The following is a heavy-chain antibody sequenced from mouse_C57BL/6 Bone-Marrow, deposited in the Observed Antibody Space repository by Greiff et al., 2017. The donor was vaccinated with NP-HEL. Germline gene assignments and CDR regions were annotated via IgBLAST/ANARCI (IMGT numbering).Heavy chain of an antibody. J-gene: IGHJ2*01. D-gene: IGHD2-4*01. CDR2: IDPETGGT. V-gene: IGHV1-15*01. Sequence: VQLQESGAELVRPGASVTLSCKASGYTFTDYEMHWVKQTPVHGLEWIGAIDPETGGTAYNQKFKGKAILTADKSSSTAYMELRSLTSEDSAVYYCTRSYDYDGLDYWGQGTTVTVSS. CDR3: TRSYDYDGLDY. CDR1: GYTFTDYE.